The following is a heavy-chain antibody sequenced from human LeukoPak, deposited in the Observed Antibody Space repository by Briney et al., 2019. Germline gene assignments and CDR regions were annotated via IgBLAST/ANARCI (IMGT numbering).Heavy chain of an antibody. V-gene: IGHV4-38-2*02. D-gene: IGHD6-13*01. CDR2: IYHSGST. J-gene: IGHJ6*03. CDR1: GYSISSGYY. CDR3: ARYSSSWGAYYYYMDV. Sequence: PSETLSLTCTVSGYSISSGYYWGWIRQPPGKGLEWIGSIYHSGSTYYNPSLQSRVTISVDTSKNQFSLKLSSVTAADTAVYYCARYSSSWGAYYYYMDVWGKGTTVTVSS.